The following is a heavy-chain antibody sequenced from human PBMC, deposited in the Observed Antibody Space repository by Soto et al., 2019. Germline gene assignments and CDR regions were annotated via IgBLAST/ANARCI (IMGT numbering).Heavy chain of an antibody. CDR1: GGSISSYY. V-gene: IGHV4-59*08. D-gene: IGHD2-15*01. CDR3: ARHYCSGGSCRSYFDY. Sequence: QVQLQESGPGLVKPSETLSLTCTVSGGSISSYYWSWIRQPPGKGLEWIGNIYYSGSTNYNPSLKSRVTISVDTSKNQSSLKRSSVTAADTAVYYCARHYCSGGSCRSYFDYWGQGTLVTVSS. CDR2: IYYSGST. J-gene: IGHJ4*02.